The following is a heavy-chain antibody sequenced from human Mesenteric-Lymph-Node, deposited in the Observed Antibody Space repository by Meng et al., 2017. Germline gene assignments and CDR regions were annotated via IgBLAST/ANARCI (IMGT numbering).Heavy chain of an antibody. J-gene: IGHJ4*02. CDR1: GGSFSGYY. D-gene: IGHD5-12*01. Sequence: QVQLQQGGAGLLKPSETLSLTCAVYGGSFSGYYWSWIRQPPGKGLEWIGEIYHSGSTNYNPSLKSRVTISVDKSKNQFSLKLSSVTAADTAVYYCARGAIGYLIDYWGQGTLVTVSS. CDR2: IYHSGST. V-gene: IGHV4-34*01. CDR3: ARGAIGYLIDY.